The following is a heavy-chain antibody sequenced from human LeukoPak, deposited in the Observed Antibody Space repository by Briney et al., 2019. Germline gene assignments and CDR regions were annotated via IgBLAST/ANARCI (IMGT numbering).Heavy chain of an antibody. D-gene: IGHD2-2*01. V-gene: IGHV1-46*01. CDR3: ARACSSTSCLNGAFDI. CDR2: INPSGGST. Sequence: ASVKVSCKASGYTFTSYYMHWVRQAPGQGLEWMGIINPSGGSTSYAQKFQGRVTMTRDTSTSTVYMELSSLRSEDTAVYYCARACSSTSCLNGAFDIWGQGTMVTVSS. J-gene: IGHJ3*02. CDR1: GYTFTSYY.